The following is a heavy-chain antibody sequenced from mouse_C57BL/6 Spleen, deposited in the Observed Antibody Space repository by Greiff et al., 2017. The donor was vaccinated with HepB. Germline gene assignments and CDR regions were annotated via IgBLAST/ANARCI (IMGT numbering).Heavy chain of an antibody. Sequence: EVKVEESGEGLVKPGGSLKLSCAASGFTFSSYAMSWVRQTPEKRLEWVAYISSGGDYIYYADTVKGRFTISRDNARNTLYLQMSSLKSEDTAMYYCTRDEYYGSSFAYWGQGTLVTVSA. CDR1: GFTFSSYA. J-gene: IGHJ3*01. CDR2: ISSGGDYI. CDR3: TRDEYYGSSFAY. D-gene: IGHD1-1*01. V-gene: IGHV5-9-1*02.